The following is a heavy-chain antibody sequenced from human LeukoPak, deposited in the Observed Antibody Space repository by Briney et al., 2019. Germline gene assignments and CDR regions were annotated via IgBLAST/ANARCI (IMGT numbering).Heavy chain of an antibody. CDR3: ASTCRYSSTWDLGFFES. Sequence: PGGSLRLSCEASGFTFSSYAMSWVRYAPGKGMEWVSIITGSGDSTYYADSVEGRFTISRDNSKNTLYLQMNSLRAEDAALYYCASTCRYSSTWDLGFFESWGQGNVVTVSS. CDR2: ITGSGDST. V-gene: IGHV3-23*01. J-gene: IGHJ4*01. CDR1: GFTFSSYA. D-gene: IGHD6-13*01.